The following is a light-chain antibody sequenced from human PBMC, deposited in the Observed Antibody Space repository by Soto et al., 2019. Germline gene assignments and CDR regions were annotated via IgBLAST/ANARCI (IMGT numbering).Light chain of an antibody. V-gene: IGKV3-15*01. CDR2: GAA. Sequence: EIVMTQSPATLSVSPGERATLSCRASQNVNSNLAWYQQKPGPAPRLLIYGAATRDTGVPARFSGSGAGTEFTLTISSLQPEDFAIYYCQHLNNWPSYTFGQGTKLEIK. CDR3: QHLNNWPSYT. J-gene: IGKJ2*01. CDR1: QNVNSN.